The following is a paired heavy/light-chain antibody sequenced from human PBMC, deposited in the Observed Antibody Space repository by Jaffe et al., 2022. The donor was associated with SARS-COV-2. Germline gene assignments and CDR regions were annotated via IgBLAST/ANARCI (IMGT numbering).Light chain of an antibody. J-gene: IGLJ1*01. CDR3: QSYDSGLRGV. CDR1: SSNIGAGYD. Sequence: QSVLTQPPSVSGAPGQRVTISCTGSSSNIGAGYDVNWYQHLAGTAPKLLIFGNKNRPSGVPDRFSGSKSGTSASLAISGLQAEDEADYYCQSYDSGLRGVFGTGTKVTVL. V-gene: IGLV1-40*01. CDR2: GNK.
Heavy chain of an antibody. CDR3: AKDLRIVATIILDL. J-gene: IGHJ5*02. D-gene: IGHD5-12*01. CDR2: ISGSGGST. V-gene: IGHV3-23*01. Sequence: EMQLLESGGGLVQSGGSLRLSCAVSGFTFSNYAMSWVRQAPGKGLEWVSTISGSGGSTYYADSVKGRFTISRDKSTNMLHLQMNSLRAEDTAVYYCAKDLRIVATIILDLWGQGTLVTVSS. CDR1: GFTFSNYA.